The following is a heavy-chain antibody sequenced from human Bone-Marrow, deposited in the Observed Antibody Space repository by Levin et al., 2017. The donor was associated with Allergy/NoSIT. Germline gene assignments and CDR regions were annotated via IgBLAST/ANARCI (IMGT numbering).Heavy chain of an antibody. CDR1: GFTFSTYA. CDR3: AKDALITMAGGFYQYHGMDV. J-gene: IGHJ6*02. D-gene: IGHD6-19*01. CDR2: ISKTGINT. Sequence: GESLKISCAASGFTFSTYAMSWVRQAPGKGLEWVSSISKTGINTHYADSVKGRFIISRDNSKNALYLQMNSLRAEDTAIYFCAKDALITMAGGFYQYHGMDVWGQGTTVTVSS. V-gene: IGHV3-23*01.